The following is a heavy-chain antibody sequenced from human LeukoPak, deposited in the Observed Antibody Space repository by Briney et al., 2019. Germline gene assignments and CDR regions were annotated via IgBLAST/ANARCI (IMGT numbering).Heavy chain of an antibody. CDR2: ISAYNGNT. Sequence: ASVKVSCKASGYTFTSYGISWVRQAPGQGLEWMGWISAYNGNTNYAQKLQGRVTMTTDTSTSTAYMELRSLRSDDTAVYYCAREWTYYDSSGPDYWGQGTLVTVSS. CDR1: GYTFTSYG. V-gene: IGHV1-18*01. J-gene: IGHJ4*02. D-gene: IGHD3-22*01. CDR3: AREWTYYDSSGPDY.